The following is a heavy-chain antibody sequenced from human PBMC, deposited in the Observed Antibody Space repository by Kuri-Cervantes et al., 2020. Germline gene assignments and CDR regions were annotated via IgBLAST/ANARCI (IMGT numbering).Heavy chain of an antibody. CDR3: ARDPWAGTTGNWFDP. CDR2: IIPIFGTA. D-gene: IGHD1-7*01. J-gene: IGHJ5*02. Sequence: SVKVSCKASGGTFSSYAISWVRQAPGQGLEWMGGIIPIFGTANYAQKFRGRVTITADESTSTAYMELSSLRSEDTAVYYCARDPWAGTTGNWFDPWGQGTLVTVSS. CDR1: GGTFSSYA. V-gene: IGHV1-69*13.